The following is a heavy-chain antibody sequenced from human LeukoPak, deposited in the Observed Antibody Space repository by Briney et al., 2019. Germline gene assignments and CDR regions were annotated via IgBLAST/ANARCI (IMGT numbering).Heavy chain of an antibody. D-gene: IGHD6-19*01. J-gene: IGHJ4*02. V-gene: IGHV3-30*03. CDR1: GFTFSSYG. CDR3: ARDEDVYSSGWSSGASDY. CDR2: ISYDGSNK. Sequence: GGSLRLSCAASGFTFSSYGMHWVRQAPGKGLEWVAVISYDGSNKYYADSVKGRFTISRDNSKNTLYLQMSSLRAEDTAVYFCARDEDVYSSGWSSGASDYWGQGTLVTVSS.